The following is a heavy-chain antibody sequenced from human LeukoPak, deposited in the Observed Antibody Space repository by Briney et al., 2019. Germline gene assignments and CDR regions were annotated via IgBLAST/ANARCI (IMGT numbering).Heavy chain of an antibody. D-gene: IGHD3-22*01. CDR2: VKYDGTDT. CDR1: AFTFSNYG. CDR3: AKDLYDSSGYYHFDY. Sequence: GGSLRLSCAASAFTFSNYGVHWVRQAPGKGLEWMSFVKYDGTDTYYADSVKGRFTISRDNSKNTLYLQMNSLRAEDTAVYYCAKDLYDSSGYYHFDYWGQGTLVTVSS. J-gene: IGHJ4*02. V-gene: IGHV3-30*02.